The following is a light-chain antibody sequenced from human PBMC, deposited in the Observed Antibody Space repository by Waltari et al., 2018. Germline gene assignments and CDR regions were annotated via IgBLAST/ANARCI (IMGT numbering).Light chain of an antibody. CDR2: HAS. CDR1: QNVDRY. Sequence: ETVLTQSPGTLSLSPGERATLPCRASQNVDRYLAWYQQKPGQAPRLLIYHASIRATGIPARFSGSGSGTDFTLTINSLEPDDFATYYCQQRKNWPPLTFGGGTKVEIK. V-gene: IGKV3-11*01. CDR3: QQRKNWPPLT. J-gene: IGKJ4*01.